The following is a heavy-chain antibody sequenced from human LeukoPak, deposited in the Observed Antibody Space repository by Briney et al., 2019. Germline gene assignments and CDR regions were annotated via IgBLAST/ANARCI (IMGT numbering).Heavy chain of an antibody. J-gene: IGHJ4*02. CDR2: IKEDGSEI. V-gene: IGHV3-7*01. D-gene: IGHD5-18*01. Sequence: GGSLRLSCAASGFTFSSHWMSWVRQAPGKGLEWVANIKEDGSEIYYVDSVKGRFTISRDNAKNSLYLQMNSLRAEDTAVYYCTRRGYGYWGQGTLLTVSS. CDR1: GFTFSSHW. CDR3: TRRGYGY.